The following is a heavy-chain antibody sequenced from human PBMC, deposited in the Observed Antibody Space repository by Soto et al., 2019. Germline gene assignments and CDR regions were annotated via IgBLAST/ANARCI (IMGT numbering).Heavy chain of an antibody. CDR3: AKDPVEVTTVYYFDY. CDR1: GFTFSSYA. J-gene: IGHJ4*02. Sequence: PVGSLRLSCAASGFTFSSYAMSWVRQAPGKGLEWVSAISGSGGSTYYADSVKGRFTISRDNSKNTLYLQMNSLRAEDTAVYYCAKDPVEVTTVYYFDYWGQGTLVTVSS. CDR2: ISGSGGST. V-gene: IGHV3-23*01. D-gene: IGHD1-20*01.